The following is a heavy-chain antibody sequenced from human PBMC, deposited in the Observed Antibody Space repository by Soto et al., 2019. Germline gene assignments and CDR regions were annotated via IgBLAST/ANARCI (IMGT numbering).Heavy chain of an antibody. D-gene: IGHD6-13*01. V-gene: IGHV4-59*01. CDR2: IYYTGST. J-gene: IGHJ4*02. CDR3: AKYRRTEAEGFTLDY. CDR1: GDSINNYY. Sequence: SETLSLTCTVSGDSINNYYWSWIRQPPGKRLEWIGYIYYTGSTTYNPSLESRVTMSVDTSKNQFSLKLSSVNAADTAVYYCAKYRRTEAEGFTLDYWGRGTLVTVSS.